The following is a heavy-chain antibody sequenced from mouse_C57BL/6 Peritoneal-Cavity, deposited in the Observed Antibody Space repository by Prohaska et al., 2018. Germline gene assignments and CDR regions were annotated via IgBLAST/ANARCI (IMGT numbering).Heavy chain of an antibody. CDR3: ARGEGAWFAY. V-gene: IGHV1-82*01. CDR1: GYAFSSSW. Sequence: PGASVKISCKASGYAFSSSWMNWVKQRPGKGLEWIGRIYPGDGDTNYNGKFKGKATLTADKSSSTAYMQRSSLTSEDSAVYFCARGEGAWFAYWGQGTLVTVSA. CDR2: IYPGDGDT. J-gene: IGHJ3*01.